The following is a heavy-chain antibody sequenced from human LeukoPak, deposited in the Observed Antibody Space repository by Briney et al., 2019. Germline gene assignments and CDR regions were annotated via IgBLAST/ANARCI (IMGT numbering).Heavy chain of an antibody. CDR3: ARDLKDTAMARSDYYGMDV. D-gene: IGHD5-18*01. Sequence: ASVKVSCKASGGTFSSDAISWVRQAPGQGLEWMGGIIPLFRTANYAQSFQGRVTITADESTSTAYMELSSLRSEDTAVYYCARDLKDTAMARSDYYGMDVWGQGTTVTVSS. V-gene: IGHV1-69*13. J-gene: IGHJ6*02. CDR2: IIPLFRTA. CDR1: GGTFSSDA.